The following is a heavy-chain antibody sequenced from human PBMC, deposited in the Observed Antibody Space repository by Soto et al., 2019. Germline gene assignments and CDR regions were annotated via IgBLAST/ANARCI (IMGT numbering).Heavy chain of an antibody. D-gene: IGHD1-26*01. J-gene: IGHJ4*02. CDR2: IIPIFGTA. CDR1: GGTFSSYA. V-gene: IGHV1-69*13. Sequence: GAAVQVSCKASGGTFSSYAISWVRQGPGQGLEWMGGIIPIFGTANYAQKFQGRVTITADESTSTAYMELSSLRSEDTAVYYCARVSAGSYYVFDYWGQGTLVTVSS. CDR3: ARVSAGSYYVFDY.